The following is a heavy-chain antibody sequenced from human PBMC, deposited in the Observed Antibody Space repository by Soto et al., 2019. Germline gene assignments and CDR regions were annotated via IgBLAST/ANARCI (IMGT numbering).Heavy chain of an antibody. CDR3: ARAERRCYYFDY. Sequence: QVQLQQWGAGLLKPSETLSLTCGVYGGSFSGYYWSWIRQPPGKGLEWIGEINHSGSTNYNPSLKSRVTISLDTSKNQFSLKVSSVTAADTAVYYCARAERRCYYFDYWGQGTLVTVSS. CDR2: INHSGST. CDR1: GGSFSGYY. J-gene: IGHJ4*02. D-gene: IGHD1-1*01. V-gene: IGHV4-34*01.